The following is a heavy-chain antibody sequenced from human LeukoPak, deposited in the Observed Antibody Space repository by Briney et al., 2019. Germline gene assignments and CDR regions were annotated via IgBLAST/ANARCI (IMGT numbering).Heavy chain of an antibody. J-gene: IGHJ6*02. CDR3: ARVASKGGMDV. Sequence: PSETLSLTCSVSGGSIGSYHWRWIRQPPGKGLEWIGHVHYTWNTKYNPSLTGRVSISLDRSKNQFSLSLSSLTAADTAVCYCARVASKGGMDVWGQGTTVIVSS. CDR2: VHYTWNT. CDR1: GGSIGSYH. D-gene: IGHD5/OR15-5a*01. V-gene: IGHV4-59*01.